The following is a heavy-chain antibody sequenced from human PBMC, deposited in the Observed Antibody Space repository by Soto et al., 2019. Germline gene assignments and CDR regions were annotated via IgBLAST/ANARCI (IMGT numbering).Heavy chain of an antibody. CDR3: ARQTYYDFWSGLYPDAFDI. CDR2: IDPSDSYT. J-gene: IGHJ3*02. Sequence: GESLKISCKGSGYCFTSYWISWVRQMPGKGLEWMGRIDPSDSYTNYSPSFQGHVTISADKSISTAYLQWSSLKASDTAMYYCARQTYYDFWSGLYPDAFDIWGQGTMVTVSS. D-gene: IGHD3-3*01. CDR1: GYCFTSYW. V-gene: IGHV5-10-1*01.